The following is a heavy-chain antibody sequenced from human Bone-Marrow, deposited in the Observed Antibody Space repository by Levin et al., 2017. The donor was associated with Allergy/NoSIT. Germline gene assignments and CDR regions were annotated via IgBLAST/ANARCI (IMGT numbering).Heavy chain of an antibody. Sequence: GESLKISCKVSGYNFYTFWIGWVRQKPGKGLEWMGIIYPSDSDSRYNPSFQGHVTFSVDKATSTAYLRWNSLTTSDSAMYFCARLPPHYYEYWGGYYGTSLFDYWGQGTQVTVSS. J-gene: IGHJ4*02. CDR2: IYPSDSDS. CDR1: GYNFYTFW. V-gene: IGHV5-51*01. D-gene: IGHD3-3*01. CDR3: ARLPPHYYEYWGGYYGTSLFDY.